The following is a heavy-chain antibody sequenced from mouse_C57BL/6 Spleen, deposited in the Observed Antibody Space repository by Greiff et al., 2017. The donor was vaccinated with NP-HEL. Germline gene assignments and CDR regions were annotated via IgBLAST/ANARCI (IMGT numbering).Heavy chain of an antibody. Sequence: EVQLQQSGPELVKPGASVKMSCKPSGYTFTDYHMHWVKQSHGKSLEWIGYINPNNGGTSYNQKFKGKATLTVNKSSSTAYMELRSLTSEDSAVYYCAKVSITTVVAFDYWGQGTTLTVSS. CDR3: AKVSITTVVAFDY. CDR2: INPNNGGT. J-gene: IGHJ2*01. CDR1: GYTFTDYH. V-gene: IGHV1-22*01. D-gene: IGHD1-1*01.